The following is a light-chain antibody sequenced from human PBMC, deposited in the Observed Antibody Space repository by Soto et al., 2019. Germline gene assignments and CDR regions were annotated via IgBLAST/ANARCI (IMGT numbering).Light chain of an antibody. CDR3: QQYGGSIT. CDR2: GAS. J-gene: IGKJ5*01. Sequence: EIVLTQSPGTLSLSPGEGATLSCRASQRVYNSYLAWYQQKPGQAPRLLIYGASSRATGIPDRFSGSGSGTGFTLTITRLEPEDFAVYFCQQYGGSITFGQGTRLEI. V-gene: IGKV3-20*01. CDR1: QRVYNSY.